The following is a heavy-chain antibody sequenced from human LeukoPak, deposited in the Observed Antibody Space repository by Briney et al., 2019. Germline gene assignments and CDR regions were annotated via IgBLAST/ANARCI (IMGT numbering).Heavy chain of an antibody. J-gene: IGHJ4*02. Sequence: ASVKVSCKASGYTFTSYDINWVRQATGQGLEWMGWMNPNSGNTGYAQKFQGRVTMTRNTSISTAYMEPSSLRSEDTAVYYCARGEEVGATVDYWGQGTLVTVSS. CDR3: ARGEEVGATVDY. D-gene: IGHD1-26*01. CDR1: GYTFTSYD. CDR2: MNPNSGNT. V-gene: IGHV1-8*01.